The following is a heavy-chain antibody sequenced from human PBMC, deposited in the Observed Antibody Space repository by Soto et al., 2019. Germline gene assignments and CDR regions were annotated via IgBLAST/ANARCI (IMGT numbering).Heavy chain of an antibody. D-gene: IGHD2-15*01. V-gene: IGHV3-48*01. CDR2: ISSRSSTI. CDR3: ARDIDG. J-gene: IGHJ4*02. Sequence: EVQVVESGGGLVQPGGSLRLSCAASGFTFSSYSMNWVRQAPGKGLEWVSYISSRSSTIFYADSVKGRFTISRDNAKNSLYLQMNSLRAEATAVYYCARDIDGGGQGTLVTVSS. CDR1: GFTFSSYS.